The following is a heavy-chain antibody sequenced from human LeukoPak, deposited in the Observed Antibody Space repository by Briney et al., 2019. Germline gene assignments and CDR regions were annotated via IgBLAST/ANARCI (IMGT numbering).Heavy chain of an antibody. D-gene: IGHD5-24*01. CDR3: TRHVEMASRRGNNYYYYYMDV. V-gene: IGHV3-73*01. J-gene: IGHJ6*03. CDR1: GFTFSGSA. Sequence: PGGSLRLSCAASGFTFSGSAMHWVRQASGKGLEWVGRIRSKANSYATAYAASMKGRFTISRDDSKNTAYLQTNSLKTEDTAVYYCTRHVEMASRRGNNYYYYYMDVWGKGTTVTVSS. CDR2: IRSKANSYAT.